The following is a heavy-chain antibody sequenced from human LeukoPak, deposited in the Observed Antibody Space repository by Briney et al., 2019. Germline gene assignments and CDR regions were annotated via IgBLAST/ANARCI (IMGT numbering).Heavy chain of an antibody. CDR3: ASSLRAGALSFFDY. Sequence: SETLSLTCAVYGGAFSGYYWSWIRQPPGKGLEWIGEINHSGSTNYNPSLKSRVTISVDTSKNQFSLKLSSVTAADTAVYYCASSLRAGALSFFDYWGQGTLVTVSS. D-gene: IGHD3-10*01. CDR2: INHSGST. J-gene: IGHJ4*02. V-gene: IGHV4-34*01. CDR1: GGAFSGYY.